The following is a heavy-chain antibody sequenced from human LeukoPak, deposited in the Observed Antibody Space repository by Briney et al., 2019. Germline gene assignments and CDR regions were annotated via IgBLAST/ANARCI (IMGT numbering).Heavy chain of an antibody. Sequence: SETLSLTCTVSGGSISSYYWSWIRQPPGKGLEWIGYIYYSGSTNYNPSLKSRVTISVDTSKNQFSLNLRSATAADTAVYYCARLRDGYNWFDYWGQGTLVTVSS. V-gene: IGHV4-59*13. CDR3: ARLRDGYNWFDY. J-gene: IGHJ4*02. CDR1: GGSISSYY. CDR2: IYYSGST. D-gene: IGHD5-24*01.